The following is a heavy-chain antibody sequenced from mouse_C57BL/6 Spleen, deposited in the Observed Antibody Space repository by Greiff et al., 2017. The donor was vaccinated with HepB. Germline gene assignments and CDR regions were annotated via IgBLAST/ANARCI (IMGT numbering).Heavy chain of an antibody. D-gene: IGHD4-1*01. V-gene: IGHV1-52*01. J-gene: IGHJ4*01. CDR3: ARDWRYAMDY. CDR2: IDPSDSET. Sequence: QVQLQQPGAELVRPGSSVKLSCKASGYTFTSYWMHWVKQRPIQGLEWIGNIDPSDSETHYNQKFKDKATLTVDKSSSTAYMQLRSLTSEDSAVYYCARDWRYAMDYWGQGTSVTVSS. CDR1: GYTFTSYW.